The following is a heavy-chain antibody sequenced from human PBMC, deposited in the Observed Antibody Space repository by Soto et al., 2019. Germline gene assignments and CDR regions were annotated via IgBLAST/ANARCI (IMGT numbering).Heavy chain of an antibody. Sequence: QVQLVESGGGVVQPGRSLRLSCAASGFTFSSFGMHWVRQAPGKGLEWVAVISFDGSNKYYADSVKGRFTISRHISKNTRSLLMNSLKADHTAVYYCAKDTSKYSNNWPAYYGFDVWGQGTTVTVSS. V-gene: IGHV3-30*18. D-gene: IGHD1-1*01. CDR2: ISFDGSNK. CDR3: AKDTSKYSNNWPAYYGFDV. J-gene: IGHJ6*02. CDR1: GFTFSSFG.